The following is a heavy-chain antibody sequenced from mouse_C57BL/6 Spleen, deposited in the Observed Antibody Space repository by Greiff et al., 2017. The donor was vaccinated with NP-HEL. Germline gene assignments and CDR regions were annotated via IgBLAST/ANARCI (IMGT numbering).Heavy chain of an antibody. V-gene: IGHV5-4*01. D-gene: IGHD2-3*01. CDR3: ARDYDGYPFAY. Sequence: EVQRVESGGGLVKPGGSLKLSCAASGFTFSSYAMSWVRQTPEKRLEWVATISDGGSYTYYPDNVKGRFTISRDNAKNNLYLQMSHLKSEDTAMYYCARDYDGYPFAYWGQGTLVTVSA. CDR1: GFTFSSYA. CDR2: ISDGGSYT. J-gene: IGHJ3*01.